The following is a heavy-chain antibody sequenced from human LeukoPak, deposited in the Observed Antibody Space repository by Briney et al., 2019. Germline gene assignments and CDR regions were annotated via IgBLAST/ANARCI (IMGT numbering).Heavy chain of an antibody. CDR1: GYTFTGYY. V-gene: IGHV1-2*02. CDR2: INPNSGGT. J-gene: IGHJ4*02. Sequence: ASVKVSCKASGYTFTGYYMHWVRQAPGQGLEWMGWINPNSGGTNYAQKFQGRVTMTRDTSISTAYMELSRLRSDDTAVYYCAKNRGFIAAAGLPDYWGQGTLVTVSS. CDR3: AKNRGFIAAAGLPDY. D-gene: IGHD6-13*01.